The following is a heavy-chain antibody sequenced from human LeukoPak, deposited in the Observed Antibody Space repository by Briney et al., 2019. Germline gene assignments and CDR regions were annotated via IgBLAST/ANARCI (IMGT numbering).Heavy chain of an antibody. J-gene: IGHJ4*02. CDR3: ARRCDTSSYYTYYFDY. CDR1: GGSISSYY. V-gene: IGHV4-59*01. D-gene: IGHD3-22*01. CDR2: IYYSGST. Sequence: SETLSLTCTVSGGSISSYYWSWIRQPPGKGLEWIGYIYYSGSTNYNPSLKSRVTISVDTSKNQFSLKLSSVTAADTAVYFCARRCDTSSYYTYYFDYWGQGTLVTVSS.